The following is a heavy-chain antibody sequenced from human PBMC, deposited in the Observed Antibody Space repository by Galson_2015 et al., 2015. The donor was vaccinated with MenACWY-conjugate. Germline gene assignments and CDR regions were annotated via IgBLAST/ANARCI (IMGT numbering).Heavy chain of an antibody. CDR1: GYTFTNYY. CDR2: INPSGGST. CDR3: ARGPSMASPRSYYYCDIDL. J-gene: IGHJ6*04. V-gene: IGHV1-46*03. D-gene: IGHD5-24*01. Sequence: SVKVSCKASGYTFTNYYLHWVRQAPGQGLEWMGIINPSGGSTTYAQRFQGRVTMTWDTSTSTVYSELSSLRSEDTAVYYCARGPSMASPRSYYYCDIDLCGKWTTVAVSS.